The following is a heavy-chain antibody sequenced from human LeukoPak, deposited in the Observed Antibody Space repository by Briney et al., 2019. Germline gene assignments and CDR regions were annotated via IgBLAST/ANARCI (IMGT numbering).Heavy chain of an antibody. CDR2: INHSGST. V-gene: IGHV4-39*07. Sequence: PSETLSLTCTVSGGSISSSSYYWGWIRQPPGKGLEWIGEINHSGSTNHNPSLKSRVTISVDTSKNQFSLKLSSVTAADTAVYYCARDPRGLSLEYYFDYWGQGTLVTVSS. J-gene: IGHJ4*02. CDR1: GGSISSSSYY. D-gene: IGHD3-16*02. CDR3: ARDPRGLSLEYYFDY.